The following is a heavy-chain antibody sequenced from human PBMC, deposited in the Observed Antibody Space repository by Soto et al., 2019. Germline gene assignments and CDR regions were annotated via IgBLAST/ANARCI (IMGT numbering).Heavy chain of an antibody. V-gene: IGHV3-15*07. CDR1: GFPFSNAW. CDR3: TTENCSGGSCYYYGMDV. Sequence: GGSLSLSCAASGFPFSNAWMNWVRQAPGKGLEWVGRIKSKTDGGTTDYAAPVKGRFTISRDDSKNTLYLQMNSLKTEDTAVYYCTTENCSGGSCYYYGMDVWGQGTTVTVSS. CDR2: IKSKTDGGTT. D-gene: IGHD2-15*01. J-gene: IGHJ6*02.